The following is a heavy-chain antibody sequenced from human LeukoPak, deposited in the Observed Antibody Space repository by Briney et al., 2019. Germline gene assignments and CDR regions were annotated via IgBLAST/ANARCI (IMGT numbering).Heavy chain of an antibody. Sequence: TGGSLRLSCAASGFTFSNAWMHWVRQAPGKGLVWVSRINSDGSSTSYADSVKGRFTISRDNAKNTLYLQMNSLRAEDTAVYYCARSDYGDYMGSEYFQHWGQGTLVTVSS. J-gene: IGHJ1*01. CDR3: ARSDYGDYMGSEYFQH. CDR2: INSDGSST. D-gene: IGHD4-17*01. V-gene: IGHV3-74*01. CDR1: GFTFSNAW.